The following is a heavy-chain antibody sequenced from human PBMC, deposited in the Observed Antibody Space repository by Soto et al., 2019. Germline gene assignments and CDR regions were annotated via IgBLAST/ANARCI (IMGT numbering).Heavy chain of an antibody. Sequence: QVQLVQSGAEVKKPGSSVKVSCKASGGTFSRHTISWVRQAPGQGLEWMGGIVPMFGSTNYAQKFQGRVTISADEATSTAYMELSSLRSEDKAVFYCARGPKENSGMPTVDIWGQGTMVTVSS. CDR1: GGTFSRHT. D-gene: IGHD1-26*01. CDR2: IVPMFGST. CDR3: ARGPKENSGMPTVDI. J-gene: IGHJ3*02. V-gene: IGHV1-69*01.